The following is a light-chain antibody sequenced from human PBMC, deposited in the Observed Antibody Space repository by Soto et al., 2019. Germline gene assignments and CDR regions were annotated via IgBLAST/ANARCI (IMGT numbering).Light chain of an antibody. CDR2: EVS. V-gene: IGLV2-14*01. J-gene: IGLJ1*01. CDR1: SSDVGGYNY. CDR3: SSYTSSSTYV. Sequence: QSALTQPASVSGSPGQSITISCTGTSSDVGGYNYVSWYQQYPGKAPKLMIYEVSNRPSGVSNRFSGSKSGNTTSLTISGLQAADEADDYCSSYTSSSTYVFGTGTKVTVL.